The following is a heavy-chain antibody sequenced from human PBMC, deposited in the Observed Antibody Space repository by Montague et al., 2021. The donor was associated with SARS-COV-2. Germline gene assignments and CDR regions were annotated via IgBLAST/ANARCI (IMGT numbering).Heavy chain of an antibody. D-gene: IGHD3-22*01. J-gene: IGHJ4*02. CDR3: ARGQEETTMIVVVLTAAAHYFDY. V-gene: IGHV4-34*01. CDR1: GGSLSGYD. Sequence: SETLSLTCAVYGGSLSGYDWSWIRQPPGKGLEWIGEINHSGSTKXNPSLKSRVSISVDTSKNQFSLKLNSVTAADTAVYYCARGQEETTMIVVVLTAAAHYFDYWGQGTLVTVSP. CDR2: INHSGST.